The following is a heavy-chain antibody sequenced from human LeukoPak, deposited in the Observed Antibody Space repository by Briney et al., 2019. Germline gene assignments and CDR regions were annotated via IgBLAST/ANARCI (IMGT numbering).Heavy chain of an antibody. CDR2: VNPNGGGT. CDR1: GYTFAAYY. J-gene: IGHJ6*02. CDR3: AREGVGGAYGMDV. D-gene: IGHD2-21*01. V-gene: IGHV1-2*02. Sequence: ASVTVSCTASGYTFAAYYIHWVRQAPGQGLEWMGWVNPNGGGTNYAQKFKDRVTMTRDTSISTAYMELSSLQSDDTAVYYCAREGVGGAYGMDVWGQGTTVTVSS.